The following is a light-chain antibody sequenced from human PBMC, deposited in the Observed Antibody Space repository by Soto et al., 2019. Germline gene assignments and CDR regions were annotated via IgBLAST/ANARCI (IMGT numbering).Light chain of an antibody. CDR1: QSLLHSNGYNY. CDR2: FGS. V-gene: IGKV2-28*01. J-gene: IGKJ1*01. Sequence: DIVMTQSPLSLPVTPGEPASISCRSSQSLLHSNGYNYLDWYLQKPGQSPQLLIYFGSNRASGVPDRFSGSGSGTDFTLKISRVEAEDVAVYYRMQALQTPPWTFGQGTKVEI. CDR3: MQALQTPPWT.